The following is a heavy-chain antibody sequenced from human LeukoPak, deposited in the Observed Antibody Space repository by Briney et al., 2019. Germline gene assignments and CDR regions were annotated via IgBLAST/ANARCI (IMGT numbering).Heavy chain of an antibody. CDR1: GGSISSYY. V-gene: IGHV4-59*08. J-gene: IGHJ3*02. CDR3: ARAIPPDIVVMVAAKGAFDI. D-gene: IGHD2-15*01. CDR2: IYYSGST. Sequence: SETLSLTCTVSGGSISSYYWSWIRQPPGKGLEWIGYIYYSGSTNYNPSLKSRVTISVDTSKNQFSLKLSSVTAADTAVYYCARAIPPDIVVMVAAKGAFDIWGQGTMVTVSS.